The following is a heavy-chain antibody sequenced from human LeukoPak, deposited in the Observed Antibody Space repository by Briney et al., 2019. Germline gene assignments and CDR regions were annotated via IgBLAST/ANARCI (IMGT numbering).Heavy chain of an antibody. Sequence: GASVKVSCKASGYTFTSYYMHWVRQAPGQGLEWMGWINPNSGGTNYAQKFQGRVTMTRDTSISTAYMELSRLRSDDTAVYYCARARSSLNYYYGMDVWGQGTTVTVSS. CDR1: GYTFTSYY. CDR3: ARARSSLNYYYGMDV. CDR2: INPNSGGT. V-gene: IGHV1-2*02. D-gene: IGHD6-13*01. J-gene: IGHJ6*02.